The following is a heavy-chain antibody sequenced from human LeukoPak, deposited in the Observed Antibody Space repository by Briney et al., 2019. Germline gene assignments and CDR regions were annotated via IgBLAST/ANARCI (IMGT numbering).Heavy chain of an antibody. Sequence: SETLSLTCTVYGASISTSYWSWIRKPAGKGLEWIGRIFTSGSTNYNPSLKSRVTISVDTSKNQFSLKLSSVTAADTAVYYCARVSGVTMVRGHFDYWGQGTLVAVSS. D-gene: IGHD3-10*01. J-gene: IGHJ4*02. CDR2: IFTSGST. CDR1: GASISTSY. V-gene: IGHV4-59*10. CDR3: ARVSGVTMVRGHFDY.